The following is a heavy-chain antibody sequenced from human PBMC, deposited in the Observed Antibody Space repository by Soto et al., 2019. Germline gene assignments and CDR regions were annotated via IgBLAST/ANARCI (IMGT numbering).Heavy chain of an antibody. Sequence: EVQLVESGGGLVQPGRSLRLSCAASGFTFDVYAMHWVRQAPGKGLEWVSGISWNSGSIGYADSVKGRFTISRDNAKNSLYLQMNSLRAEDTALYYCAKAAAGSYCTNGVCYTTYYFDYWGQGTLVTVSS. CDR1: GFTFDVYA. V-gene: IGHV3-9*01. J-gene: IGHJ4*02. D-gene: IGHD2-8*01. CDR3: AKAAAGSYCTNGVCYTTYYFDY. CDR2: ISWNSGSI.